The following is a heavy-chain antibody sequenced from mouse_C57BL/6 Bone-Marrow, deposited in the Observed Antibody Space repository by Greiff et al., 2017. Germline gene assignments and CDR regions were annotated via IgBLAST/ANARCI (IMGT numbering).Heavy chain of an antibody. Sequence: QVQLQQPGAELVKPGASVKLSCKASGYTFTSYWMHWVKQRPGQGLEWIGMIHPNSGSTNYNEKFKSKATLTVDKSSSTAYMQLNSLTSEYSSVYYCARGAFRSTMITTYFDYWGQGTTLTVSS. D-gene: IGHD2-4*01. CDR2: IHPNSGST. CDR3: ARGAFRSTMITTYFDY. J-gene: IGHJ2*01. V-gene: IGHV1-64*01. CDR1: GYTFTSYW.